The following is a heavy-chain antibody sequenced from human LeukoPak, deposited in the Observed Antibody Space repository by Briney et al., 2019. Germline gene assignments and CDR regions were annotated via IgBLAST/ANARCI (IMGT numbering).Heavy chain of an antibody. CDR2: IYYSGST. V-gene: IGHV4-31*03. Sequence: PSETLSLTCTVSGGSISSGGYYWSWIRQHPGKGLEWIGYIYYSGSTYYNPSLKSRVTISVDTSKNQFSLKLSSVTAADTAVYYCARERDDDAFDIWGQGTMVTVSS. D-gene: IGHD5-24*01. CDR1: GGSISSGGYY. J-gene: IGHJ3*02. CDR3: ARERDDDAFDI.